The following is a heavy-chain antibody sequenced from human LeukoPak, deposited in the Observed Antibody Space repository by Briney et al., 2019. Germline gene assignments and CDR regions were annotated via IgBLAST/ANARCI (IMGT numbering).Heavy chain of an antibody. CDR2: ISYDGSNK. Sequence: GGSLRLSCAASGFTFSSYGMHWVRQAPGKGLEPVAVISYDGSNKYYADSVKGRFTISRDNSKNTLYLQMNSLRAEDTAVYYCAKDMTGSQDYWGQGTLVTVSS. CDR1: GFTFSSYG. V-gene: IGHV3-30*18. J-gene: IGHJ4*02. D-gene: IGHD1-14*01. CDR3: AKDMTGSQDY.